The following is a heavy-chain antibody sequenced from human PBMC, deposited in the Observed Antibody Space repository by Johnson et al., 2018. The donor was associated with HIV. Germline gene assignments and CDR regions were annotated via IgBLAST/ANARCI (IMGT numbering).Heavy chain of an antibody. J-gene: IGHJ3*02. V-gene: IGHV3-30-3*01. Sequence: QVQLVESGGGVVQPGRSLRLSCAASGFTFSSYAMHWVRQAPGKGLEWVAFISYDGSNKYYADSVKGRFTISRDNSKNTLYLQMNSLRAEDTAVYYCARAGEGAFDIWGQGTMVTVSS. CDR2: ISYDGSNK. CDR3: ARAGEGAFDI. D-gene: IGHD3-10*01. CDR1: GFTFSSYA.